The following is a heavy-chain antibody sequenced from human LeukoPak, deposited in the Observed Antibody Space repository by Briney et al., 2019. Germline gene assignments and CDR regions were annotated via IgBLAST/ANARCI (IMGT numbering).Heavy chain of an antibody. CDR1: GFTFSSYG. V-gene: IGHV3-7*01. CDR2: IKQDGSEK. D-gene: IGHD6-19*01. Sequence: GGSLRLSCAASGFTFSSYGMHWVRQAPGKGLEWVANIKQDGSEKNYVDSVKGRFTISRDNAKNSLYLQMNSLRAEDTAVYYCARVGIAVAGTNYYYYYMDVWGKGTTVTVSS. J-gene: IGHJ6*03. CDR3: ARVGIAVAGTNYYYYYMDV.